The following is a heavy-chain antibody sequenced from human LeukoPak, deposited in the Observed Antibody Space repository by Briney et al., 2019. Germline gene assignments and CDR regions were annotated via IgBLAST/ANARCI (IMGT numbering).Heavy chain of an antibody. CDR3: ARDWGATTSVDY. V-gene: IGHV4-61*02. J-gene: IGHJ4*02. Sequence: SETLSLTCTVSGGSISSGSYYWSWIRPPAGKGLEWIGRIYTSGSTNYNPSLKSRVTISVDTSKNQFSLKLSSVTAADTAVYYCARDWGATTSVDYWGQGTLVTVSS. D-gene: IGHD1-26*01. CDR1: GGSISSGSYY. CDR2: IYTSGST.